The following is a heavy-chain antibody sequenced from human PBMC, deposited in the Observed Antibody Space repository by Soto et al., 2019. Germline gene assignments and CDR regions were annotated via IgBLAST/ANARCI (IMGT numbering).Heavy chain of an antibody. Sequence: SETLSLTCTVSGGSISSGDYYWSWIRQPPGKGLEWIGEINHSASTNYNPSLKSRVTISVDTSKNQFSLNLSSVTAADTAVYYCARGPVGYCSSTSCFVYFDYWGQGTLVTVSS. CDR2: INHSAST. J-gene: IGHJ4*02. V-gene: IGHV4-39*07. CDR3: ARGPVGYCSSTSCFVYFDY. D-gene: IGHD2-2*03. CDR1: GGSISSGDYY.